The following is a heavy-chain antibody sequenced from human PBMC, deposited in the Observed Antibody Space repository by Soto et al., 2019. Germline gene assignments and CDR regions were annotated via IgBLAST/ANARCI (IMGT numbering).Heavy chain of an antibody. CDR3: ARDKITGLFDY. J-gene: IGHJ4*02. V-gene: IGHV4-34*01. D-gene: IGHD2-8*02. CDR2: INHSGST. Sequence: QVQLQQWGAGLLKPSETLSLTCAVYGGSFSGYYWTWIRQPPGTGLEWIGEINHSGSTNYNPSLKSRVTISVDTSKNQFSLKLPSVTAADTAVYSCARDKITGLFDYWGQGTLVTVSS. CDR1: GGSFSGYY.